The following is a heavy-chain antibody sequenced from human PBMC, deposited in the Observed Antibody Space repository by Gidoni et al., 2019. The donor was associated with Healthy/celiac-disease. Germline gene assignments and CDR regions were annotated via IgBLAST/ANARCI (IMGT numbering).Heavy chain of an antibody. D-gene: IGHD6-13*01. J-gene: IGHJ4*02. CDR1: GYTFTSYY. CDR2: INPSGGST. Sequence: QVQLVLSGAEVKKPGASVKVSCTVSGYTFTSYYMHWVRQAPGQGLEWMGIINPSGGSTSYAQKFQGRVTMTRDTATSTVYMELSSLRSEDTAVYYFATDISGYSSRWGQGTLVTVSS. V-gene: IGHV1-46*03. CDR3: ATDISGYSSR.